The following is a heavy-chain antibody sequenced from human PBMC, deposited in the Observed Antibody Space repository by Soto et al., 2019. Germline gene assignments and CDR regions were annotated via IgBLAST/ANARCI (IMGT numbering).Heavy chain of an antibody. Sequence: QVQLQESGPGLVKPSGTLSLTCAVSGGSISSSNWWSWVRQPPGKGLEWIGEIYHSGSTNYNPSLKSQVTISVDKSKNQFSLKLTVTAADTAVYYCARASGRDAYNYEYFDLWGRGTLVTVSS. D-gene: IGHD5-12*01. CDR3: ARASGRDAYNYEYFDL. V-gene: IGHV4-4*02. CDR1: GGSISSSNW. J-gene: IGHJ2*01. CDR2: IYHSGST.